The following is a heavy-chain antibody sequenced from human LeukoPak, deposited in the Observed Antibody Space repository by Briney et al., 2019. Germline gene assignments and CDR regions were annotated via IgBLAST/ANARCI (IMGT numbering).Heavy chain of an antibody. V-gene: IGHV4-39*01. D-gene: IGHD6-19*01. CDR1: GGSISSSSSY. J-gene: IGHJ4*02. CDR2: ISYSGST. CDR3: ARRLGVPGKTAFDY. Sequence: SETLSLTCSVSGGSISSSSSYWGRIRQPPGKGLEWIASISYSGSTYYNASLKSRVTISVDTSKNQVSLKLSSVTAADTAVYYCARRLGVPGKTAFDYWGQGTLVTASS.